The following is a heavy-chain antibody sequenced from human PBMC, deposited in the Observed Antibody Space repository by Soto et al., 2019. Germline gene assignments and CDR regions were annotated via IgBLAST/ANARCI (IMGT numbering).Heavy chain of an antibody. CDR2: IVVGNGNT. D-gene: IGHD6-13*01. J-gene: IGHJ4*02. V-gene: IGHV1-58*02. Sequence: GASVKVSCKASGFTFPTSTIQWVLQTRGHRLEWIGWIVVGNGNTNFAQDLRQRVTFSRDMSTSTAYMDVSSLRSDDTAMYYCATASAGYTFGFDLWGQGSLVTVSS. CDR1: GFTFPTST. CDR3: ATASAGYTFGFDL.